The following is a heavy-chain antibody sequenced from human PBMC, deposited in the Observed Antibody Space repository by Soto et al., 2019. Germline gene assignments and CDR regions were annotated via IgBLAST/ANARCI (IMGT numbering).Heavy chain of an antibody. V-gene: IGHV3-23*01. J-gene: IGHJ4*02. CDR2: ISTDGRDT. CDR1: GFTFSKYT. D-gene: IGHD3-22*01. Sequence: EAQLLESGGGLVQPGGSLRLSCAASGFTFSKYTMSWVRQDPAKGLEWFSAISTDGRDTYSADSVKGRFTISRDNSNNMLYLQMSSLRADDTAIYYCAKGSADSSPYYFDSWGQGTLVTVPS. CDR3: AKGSADSSPYYFDS.